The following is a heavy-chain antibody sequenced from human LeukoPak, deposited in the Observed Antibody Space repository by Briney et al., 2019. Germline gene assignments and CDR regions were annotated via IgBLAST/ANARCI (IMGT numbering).Heavy chain of an antibody. CDR1: GYTFTSYY. Sequence: GASVKVSCKASGYTFTSYYMHWVRQAPGQGLEWMGIINPSGGSTSYAQKFQGRVTMTRDMSTSTVYMELSSLRSEDTAVYYCARDGIAAAGTPDYYYYMDVWGKGTTVTVSS. CDR2: INPSGGST. CDR3: ARDGIAAAGTPDYYYYMDV. V-gene: IGHV1-46*01. J-gene: IGHJ6*03. D-gene: IGHD6-13*01.